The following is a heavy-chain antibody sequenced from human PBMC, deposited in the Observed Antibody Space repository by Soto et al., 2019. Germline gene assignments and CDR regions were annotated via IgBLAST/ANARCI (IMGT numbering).Heavy chain of an antibody. CDR3: ARALGCSGGSSHVYYFDY. CDR1: GYTFTSYD. J-gene: IGHJ4*02. V-gene: IGHV1-8*01. CDR2: MNPNSGNT. Sequence: ASVKVSCKASGYTFTSYDINWVRQATGQGLEWMGWMNPNSGNTGYAQKFQGRVTMTRNTSISTAYMELSSLRSEDTAVYYCARALGCSGGSSHVYYFDYWGQGTLVTVS. D-gene: IGHD2-15*01.